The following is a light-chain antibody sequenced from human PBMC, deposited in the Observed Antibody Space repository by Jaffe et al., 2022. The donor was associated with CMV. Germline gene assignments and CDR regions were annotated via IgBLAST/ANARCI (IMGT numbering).Light chain of an antibody. CDR1: SSDVGSYSH. V-gene: IGLV2-23*02. CDR3: CSYAGSRTFYV. CDR2: EVG. Sequence: QSALTQPASVSGSPGQSITISCTGTSSDVGSYSHVSWYQQHPGKVPKLMIYEVGQRPSGVSNRFSGSKSGNTASLTISGLQAEDEADYYCCSYAGSRTFYVFGTGTKVTVL. J-gene: IGLJ1*01.